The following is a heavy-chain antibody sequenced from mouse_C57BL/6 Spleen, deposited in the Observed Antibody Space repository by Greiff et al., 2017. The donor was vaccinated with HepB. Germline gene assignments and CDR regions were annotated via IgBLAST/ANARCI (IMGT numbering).Heavy chain of an antibody. D-gene: IGHD3-2*02. Sequence: VQLQQPGAELVRPGTSVKLSCKASGYTFTSYWMHWVKQRPGQGLEWIGVIDPSDSYTNYNQKFKGKATLTVDTSSSTAYMQLSSLTSEDSAVYYCARGEGGQLRLRGFAYWGQGTLVTVSA. J-gene: IGHJ3*01. CDR1: GYTFTSYW. V-gene: IGHV1-59*01. CDR2: IDPSDSYT. CDR3: ARGEGGQLRLRGFAY.